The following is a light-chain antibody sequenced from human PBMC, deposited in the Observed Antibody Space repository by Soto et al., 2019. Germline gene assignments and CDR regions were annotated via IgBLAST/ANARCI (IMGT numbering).Light chain of an antibody. CDR1: SSNIGAGSD. J-gene: IGLJ1*01. V-gene: IGLV1-40*01. CDR2: INT. CDR3: QTYDISLSRSYV. Sequence: QSALTQPPSVSGSPGQSVTISCTGTSSNIGAGSDVHWYQQLPGEAPKLIIYINTNRPSGVPNRFSGSKSGYTASLTISGVQAEDEADYYCQTYDISLSRSYVFGTGTKVNVL.